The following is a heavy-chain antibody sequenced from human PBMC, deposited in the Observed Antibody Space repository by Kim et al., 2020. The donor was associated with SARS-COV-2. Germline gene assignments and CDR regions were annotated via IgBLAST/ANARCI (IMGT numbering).Heavy chain of an antibody. CDR2: LSGTSRTI. J-gene: IGHJ4*02. D-gene: IGHD3-10*01. CDR3: ARDSAWRPFDY. V-gene: IGHV3-48*03. CDR1: GFTLGDYE. Sequence: GGSLRLFCVTSGFTLGDYEMNWVRQAPGKGLQWVAYLSGTSRTIYHADSVKGRFTISRDNAKNTLYLEMNSLRGDDTAIYYCARDSAWRPFDYWVQGTL.